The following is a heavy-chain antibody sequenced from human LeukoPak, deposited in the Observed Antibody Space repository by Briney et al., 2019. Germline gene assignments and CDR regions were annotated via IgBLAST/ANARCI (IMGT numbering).Heavy chain of an antibody. D-gene: IGHD4-11*01. CDR2: IYSSGST. V-gene: IGHV4-4*07. CDR1: GGSISSYS. CDR3: ARVYSKGYSFYYGMDV. J-gene: IGHJ6*02. Sequence: SETLSLTCTVSGGSISSYSWSWLRQPAGKGLEWIGRIYSSGSTNYNPSLKSRVSMSVDTSKNRFSLRLSSVTAADTAVYYCARVYSKGYSFYYGMDVWGQGTTVTVSS.